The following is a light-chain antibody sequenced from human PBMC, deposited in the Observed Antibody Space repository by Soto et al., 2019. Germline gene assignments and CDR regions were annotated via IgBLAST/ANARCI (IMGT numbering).Light chain of an antibody. CDR2: GTS. CDR1: QSVSSRY. J-gene: IGKJ2*01. Sequence: EIVLTQSPGTLSLSPGDRATLSCRASQSVSSRYLAWYQQKPGQAPRLLIYGTSSRATGIPDRFSGSGSGTDFTLTISRLEPEDFAVYYCQQYGSSPPMYTFGQGTKLEI. CDR3: QQYGSSPPMYT. V-gene: IGKV3-20*01.